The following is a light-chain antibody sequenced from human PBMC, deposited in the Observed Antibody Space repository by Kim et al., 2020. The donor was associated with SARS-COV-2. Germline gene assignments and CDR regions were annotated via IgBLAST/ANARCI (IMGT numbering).Light chain of an antibody. V-gene: IGLV2-11*01. CDR2: DVS. Sequence: QSALTQPRSVSGSPGQSITISCTGTSSDVGGYSYVTWYQQHPGKAPKVIIYDVSKRPSGIPDRFSGSKSGNTASLTISGLQTEDEGDYHCCSYAGSNSLVFGGGTKVTVL. J-gene: IGLJ2*01. CDR1: SSDVGGYSY. CDR3: CSYAGSNSLV.